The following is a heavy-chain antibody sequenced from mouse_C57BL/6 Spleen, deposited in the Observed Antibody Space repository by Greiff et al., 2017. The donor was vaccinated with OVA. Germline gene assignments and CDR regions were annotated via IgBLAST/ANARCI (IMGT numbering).Heavy chain of an antibody. V-gene: IGHV5-12*01. CDR3: ARQNYDNLDY. CDR1: GFTFSDYY. Sequence: EVQVVESGGGLVQPGGSLKLSCAASGFTFSDYYMYWVRQTPEKRLEWVAYISNGGGSTYYPDTVKGRFTISRDNAKNTLYLQMSRLKSEDTAMYYCARQNYDNLDYWGQGTTLTVSS. CDR2: ISNGGGST. D-gene: IGHD2-1*01. J-gene: IGHJ2*01.